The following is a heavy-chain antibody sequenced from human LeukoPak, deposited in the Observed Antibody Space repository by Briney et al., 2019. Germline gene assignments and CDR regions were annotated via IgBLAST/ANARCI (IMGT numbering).Heavy chain of an antibody. CDR2: SNNSGGST. D-gene: IGHD3-22*01. J-gene: IGHJ3*01. CDR1: GLTFSRHA. CDR3: AKSSRETNIVVVLGGAFDL. V-gene: IGHV3-23*01. Sequence: GGSVRLSCAASGLTFSRHALTWVRQAPGTGLVWVSGSNNSGGSTFYADSVQCRFTISRDNSKNTLFPQMHSLRVDDTGVYCCAKSSRETNIVVVLGGAFDLWGQGTVVSVSS.